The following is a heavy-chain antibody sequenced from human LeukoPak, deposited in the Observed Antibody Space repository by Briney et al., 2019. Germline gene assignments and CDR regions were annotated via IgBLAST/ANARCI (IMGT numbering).Heavy chain of an antibody. CDR3: ARETAVGHGPPGYYYHMDV. J-gene: IGHJ6*03. CDR1: GFTVSSNY. CDR2: IYSGGST. D-gene: IGHD1-26*01. Sequence: GGSLRLSCAASGFTVSSNYMSWVRQAPGKGLEWVSVIYSGGSTYYADSVKGRFTISRDSSKNTLYLQMNSLRAEDTAVYYCARETAVGHGPPGYYYHMDVWGKGTTVTVSS. V-gene: IGHV3-53*01.